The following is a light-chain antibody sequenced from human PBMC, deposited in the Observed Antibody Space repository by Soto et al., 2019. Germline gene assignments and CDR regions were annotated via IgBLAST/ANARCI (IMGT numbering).Light chain of an antibody. Sequence: QSALTQPASVSGSPGQSITISCTGTSSDVGGYNYVSWYQQHPGKAPKLMIYEVSNRPSGVSNRFSGSKSGNTASLTISGLQAEDEADYYCSSYTSSSTLAFGTGTKVTV. CDR2: EVS. CDR3: SSYTSSSTLA. CDR1: SSDVGGYNY. V-gene: IGLV2-14*01. J-gene: IGLJ1*01.